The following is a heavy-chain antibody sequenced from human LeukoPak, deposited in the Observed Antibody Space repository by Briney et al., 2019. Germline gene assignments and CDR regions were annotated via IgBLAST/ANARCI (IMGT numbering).Heavy chain of an antibody. CDR2: INPSGGRT. Sequence: ASVKVSCKASGYTFTSYYMHWVGQAPGQGLEWMGVINPSGGRTSYAQKFQGRVTMTRDTSTSTVYMELSSLRSEDTAVYYCARDPVAGRYYYDSSGYYDFDYWGQGTLVTVSS. V-gene: IGHV1-46*01. CDR3: ARDPVAGRYYYDSSGYYDFDY. D-gene: IGHD3-22*01. J-gene: IGHJ4*02. CDR1: GYTFTSYY.